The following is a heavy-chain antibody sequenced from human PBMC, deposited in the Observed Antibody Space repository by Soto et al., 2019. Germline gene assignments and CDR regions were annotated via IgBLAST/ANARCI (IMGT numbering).Heavy chain of an antibody. Sequence: QVQLVQSGAEVKKPGSSVKVSCKASGGTFSSYAISWVRQAPGQGLEWMGGIIPIFGTANYAQKFQGRVTITADESTSTAYMELSSLRAADTAVYYCARERGGIVGARESDYYGMDVWGQGNTVTGAS. V-gene: IGHV1-69*01. D-gene: IGHD1-26*01. CDR2: IIPIFGTA. CDR3: ARERGGIVGARESDYYGMDV. J-gene: IGHJ6*02. CDR1: GGTFSSYA.